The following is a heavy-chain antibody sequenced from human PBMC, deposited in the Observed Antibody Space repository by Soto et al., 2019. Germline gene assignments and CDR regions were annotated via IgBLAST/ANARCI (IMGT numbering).Heavy chain of an antibody. CDR3: ARVWETTVTTFWYFDL. D-gene: IGHD4-17*01. J-gene: IGHJ2*01. CDR2: ISAYNGNT. V-gene: IGHV1-18*01. Sequence: GASVKVSCKASGYTFTSYGISWVRQAPGQGLEWMGWISAYNGNTNYAQKLQGRVTMTTDTSTSTAYMELRSLRSDDTAVYYCARVWETTVTTFWYFDLWGRGTLVTVSS. CDR1: GYTFTSYG.